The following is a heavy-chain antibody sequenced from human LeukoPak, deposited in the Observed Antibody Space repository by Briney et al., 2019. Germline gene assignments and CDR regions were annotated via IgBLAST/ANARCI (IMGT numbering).Heavy chain of an antibody. V-gene: IGHV4-59*01. CDR1: GGSISSYY. Sequence: PSETLSLTCTVSGGSISSYYWSWIRQPPEKGLEWIGHIYYSGSTNYNPSLKSRVTISVDTSKNQFSLNLSSATAADTAVYYCARGNYRVSDYWGQGTLVTVSS. D-gene: IGHD1-1*01. J-gene: IGHJ4*02. CDR3: ARGNYRVSDY. CDR2: IYYSGST.